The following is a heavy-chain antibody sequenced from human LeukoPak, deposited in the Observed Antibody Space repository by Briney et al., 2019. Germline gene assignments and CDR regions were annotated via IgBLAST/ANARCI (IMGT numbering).Heavy chain of an antibody. CDR1: GFTVSSNY. CDR2: IYSGGST. D-gene: IGHD2-2*01. J-gene: IGHJ4*02. V-gene: IGHV3-53*01. Sequence: GGSLRLSCAASGFTVSSNYMSWVRQAPGKGREGVSVIYSGGSTYYADSVKGRFTISRDNSKNTLYFQMNSLRAEDTAVYYCAREGPYALDYWGQGTLVTVSS. CDR3: AREGPYALDY.